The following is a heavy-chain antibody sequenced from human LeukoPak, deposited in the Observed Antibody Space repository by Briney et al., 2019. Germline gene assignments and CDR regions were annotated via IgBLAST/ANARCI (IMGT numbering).Heavy chain of an antibody. J-gene: IGHJ6*03. V-gene: IGHV5-51*01. CDR2: IYPGDSDT. CDR1: GYSFNNNC. CDR3: ARGRTAMGHSYYDSYIDV. D-gene: IGHD5-18*01. Sequence: GESLTISRKGSGYSFNNNCVGWVRQMPGKGLEWMGSIYPGDSDTRYSPSFQGQVTLSADKSISTAYLQWSSLKASDTAMYYCARGRTAMGHSYYDSYIDVLGKGNTVTVSS.